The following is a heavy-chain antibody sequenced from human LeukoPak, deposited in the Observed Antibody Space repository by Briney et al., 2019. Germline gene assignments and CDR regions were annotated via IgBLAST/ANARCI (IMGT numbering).Heavy chain of an antibody. CDR1: GGSFSGYY. Sequence: SETLSLTCAVYGGSFSGYYWGWIRQPPGKGLEWIGYIYYSGSTNYNPSLKSRVTISVDTSKNQFSLKLSSVTAADTAVYYCARDHLNCTNGVCYTHFDYWGQGTLVTVSS. CDR3: ARDHLNCTNGVCYTHFDY. CDR2: IYYSGST. V-gene: IGHV4-59*01. D-gene: IGHD2-8*01. J-gene: IGHJ4*02.